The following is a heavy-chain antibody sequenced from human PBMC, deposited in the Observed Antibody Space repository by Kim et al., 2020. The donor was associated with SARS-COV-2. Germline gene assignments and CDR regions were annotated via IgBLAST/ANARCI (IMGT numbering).Heavy chain of an antibody. Sequence: ASVKVPCKASGYTFTGYYMHWVRQAPGQGLEWMGWINPNSGGTNHAQKFQGWVTMTRDTSISTAYMELSRLRSDDTAVYYCAKATAGIDAFDIWGQVTMVTVSS. V-gene: IGHV1-2*04. CDR2: INPNSGGT. CDR3: AKATAGIDAFDI. CDR1: GYTFTGYY. J-gene: IGHJ3*02.